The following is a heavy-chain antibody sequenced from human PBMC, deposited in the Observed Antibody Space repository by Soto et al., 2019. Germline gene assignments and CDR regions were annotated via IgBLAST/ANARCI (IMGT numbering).Heavy chain of an antibody. D-gene: IGHD1-26*01. Sequence: QVQLQESGPGLVKPSQTLSLTCTVSGGSISTGGYYWSWIRQHPGRGLEWIGYIYHCGMTFSNPSLQSRVAISIDTSKNKFSLKPSSVTAADTAVYYCATVRWELHDAFDIWGQGTMVSVSS. J-gene: IGHJ3*02. V-gene: IGHV4-31*03. CDR2: IYHCGMT. CDR1: GGSISTGGYY. CDR3: ATVRWELHDAFDI.